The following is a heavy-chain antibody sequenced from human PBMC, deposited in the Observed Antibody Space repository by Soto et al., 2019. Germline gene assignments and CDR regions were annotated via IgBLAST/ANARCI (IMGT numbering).Heavy chain of an antibody. Sequence: PSETLSLTCAVSGVSIHNSHSFWGWIRQPPGKGLEFIGSVYYSGGANYNPSLKSRVTVSIDTSNNQFSLRVNSVTAADTAVYYCGRVVEGATRHTDFDSWARESWSP. CDR3: GRVVEGATRHTDFDS. CDR2: VYYSGGA. D-gene: IGHD2-15*01. CDR1: GVSIHNSHSF. V-gene: IGHV4-39*01. J-gene: IGHJ5*01.